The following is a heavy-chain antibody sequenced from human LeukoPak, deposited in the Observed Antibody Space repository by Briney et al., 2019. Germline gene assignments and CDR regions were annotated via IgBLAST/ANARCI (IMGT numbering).Heavy chain of an antibody. Sequence: PGGSLRLSCGASGFTFSSYAMHWVRQAPGKGLEWVAVISHDGSNKYYADSVKGRVTISRDNSKNTLDLQMNSLRAEDTAVYYCARDSEGLGLDYWGQGTLVTVSS. V-gene: IGHV3-30-3*01. CDR1: GFTFSSYA. CDR2: ISHDGSNK. J-gene: IGHJ4*02. D-gene: IGHD3-10*01. CDR3: ARDSEGLGLDY.